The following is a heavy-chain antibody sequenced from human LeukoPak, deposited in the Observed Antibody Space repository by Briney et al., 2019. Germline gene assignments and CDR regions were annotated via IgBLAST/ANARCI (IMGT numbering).Heavy chain of an antibody. CDR1: GFTFSSYS. CDR3: ARVLRYCSGGNCYSGGLGYMDV. V-gene: IGHV3-48*04. CDR2: ISSSSSTI. D-gene: IGHD2-15*01. Sequence: GGSLRLSCAASGFTFSSYSMDWVRQAPGKGLEWVSYISSSSSTIYYADSVKGRFTISRDNAKNSLFLQMNSLRAEDTAVYYCARVLRYCSGGNCYSGGLGYMDVWGKGTTVTISS. J-gene: IGHJ6*03.